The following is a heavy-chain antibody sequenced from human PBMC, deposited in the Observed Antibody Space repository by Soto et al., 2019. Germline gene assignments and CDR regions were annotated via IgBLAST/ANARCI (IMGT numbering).Heavy chain of an antibody. CDR3: ARVSSSSWVAFEI. J-gene: IGHJ3*02. CDR1: GFTFSIYW. D-gene: IGHD6-13*01. V-gene: IGHV3-74*01. Sequence: GGSLRLSCAASGFTFSIYWMHWVRQAPGKGLVWVSRINSDGSTTNYADSVKGRFTISRDNAENTVYLQMNSLRAEDTAVYYCARVSSSSWVAFEIWGQGTMVTVSS. CDR2: INSDGSTT.